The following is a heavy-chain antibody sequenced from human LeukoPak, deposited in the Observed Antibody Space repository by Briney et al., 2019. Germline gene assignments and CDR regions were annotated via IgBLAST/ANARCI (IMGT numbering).Heavy chain of an antibody. Sequence: PGGSLRLSCAASRFTFDDYAMHWVRQAPGKGLEWVSGISSNGGNIGYADSVKGRFTISRDNAKNSLYLQMNSLRVEDTALYYCTSIVDWGQGALVTVSS. D-gene: IGHD1-26*01. CDR2: ISSNGGNI. CDR1: RFTFDDYA. J-gene: IGHJ4*02. V-gene: IGHV3-9*01. CDR3: TSIVD.